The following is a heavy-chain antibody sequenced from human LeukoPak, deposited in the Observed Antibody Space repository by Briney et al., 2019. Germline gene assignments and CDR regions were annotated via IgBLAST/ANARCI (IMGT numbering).Heavy chain of an antibody. CDR1: GYTFTDDY. J-gene: IGHJ4*02. CDR3: APTAEAYTSWWKV. D-gene: IGHD2-2*01. Sequence: ASVKVSCKASGYTFTDDYMHWVRQAPGQGLKFMGWINPDSGFTNYAQKFQGRVTMTRDTSISTAYLEVRSLTSDDTAVYYCAPTAEAYTSWWKVWGQGTLVTVSS. CDR2: INPDSGFT. V-gene: IGHV1-2*02.